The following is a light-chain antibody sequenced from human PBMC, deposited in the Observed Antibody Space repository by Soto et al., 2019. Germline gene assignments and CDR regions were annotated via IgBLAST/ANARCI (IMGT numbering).Light chain of an antibody. V-gene: IGLV2-14*01. J-gene: IGLJ1*01. Sequence: QSVLTQPASVSGSPGQSITISCTGTSNDVGVYNYVSWYQQHPGVAPKLLIYEVSDRPSGVFDRFSGSKSSNTASLTISGLRAEDEADFYCSSWTRSSTRVSGSGTKGTVL. CDR2: EVS. CDR1: SNDVGVYNY. CDR3: SSWTRSSTRV.